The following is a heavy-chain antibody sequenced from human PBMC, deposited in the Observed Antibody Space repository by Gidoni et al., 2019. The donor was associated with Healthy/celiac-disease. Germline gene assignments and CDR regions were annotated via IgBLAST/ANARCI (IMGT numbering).Heavy chain of an antibody. J-gene: IGHJ6*02. CDR1: GGSISSYY. D-gene: IGHD6-13*01. V-gene: IGHV4-59*01. CDR3: ARVGSSWSHYYYGMDV. Sequence: QVQLQESGPGLVKPSETLSLTCTVSGGSISSYYWSWIRQPPGKGLEWLGYIYYSGSTNYNPSLKSRATISVDTPKNQFSLKLSSVTAADTAVYYCARVGSSWSHYYYGMDVWGQGTTVTVSS. CDR2: IYYSGST.